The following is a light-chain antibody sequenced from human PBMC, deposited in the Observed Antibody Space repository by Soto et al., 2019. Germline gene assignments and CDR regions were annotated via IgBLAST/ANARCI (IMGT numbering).Light chain of an antibody. CDR3: QQYGSSPLFT. CDR1: QSVKNNY. V-gene: IGKV3-20*01. CDR2: GAS. J-gene: IGKJ3*01. Sequence: EIVLTQSPGTLSLSPGERATLACRASQSVKNNYLAWYQQKPGLAPRLLIFGASSRAPGIPVRFSGSGSGTDFTLTISRLEPEDFAVYYCQQYGSSPLFTFGPGTKLDIK.